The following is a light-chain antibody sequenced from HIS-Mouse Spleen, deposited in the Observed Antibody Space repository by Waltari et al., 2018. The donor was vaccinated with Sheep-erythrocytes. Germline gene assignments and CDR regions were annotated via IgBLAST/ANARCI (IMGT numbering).Light chain of an antibody. J-gene: IGLJ2*01. V-gene: IGLV4-69*01. CDR2: LNSDGSH. Sequence: QLVLTQSPSASASLGASVKLTCTLSSGHSSYAIAWHQQPPEKGPRYLMKLNSDGSHSKGAGIPGRFSGSSSGAERYLTISSLQSEDEADYYCQTWGTGIQVFGGGTKLTVL. CDR1: SGHSSYA. CDR3: QTWGTGIQV.